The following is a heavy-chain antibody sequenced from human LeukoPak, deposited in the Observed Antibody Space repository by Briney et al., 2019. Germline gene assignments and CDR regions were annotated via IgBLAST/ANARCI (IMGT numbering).Heavy chain of an antibody. CDR3: ANADSEDFFDY. J-gene: IGHJ4*02. D-gene: IGHD2-15*01. CDR2: VYHDGST. V-gene: IGHV4-38-2*02. CDR1: GDSFSNDYY. Sequence: SETLPLTCTVSGDSFSNDYYWGWIRQPPGKGLEWIGSVYHDGSTYYNPSLKSRLIISLDTSKRQFSLKLTSLTATDTAVYYCANADSEDFFDYWGRGTLVTVSS.